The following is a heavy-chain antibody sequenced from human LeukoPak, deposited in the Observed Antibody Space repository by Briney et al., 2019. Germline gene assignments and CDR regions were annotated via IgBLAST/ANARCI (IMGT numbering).Heavy chain of an antibody. J-gene: IGHJ4*02. CDR3: ARGSYYDSSGYPPDY. V-gene: IGHV3-13*01. CDR1: GFTFSSYD. Sequence: GGSLRLSCAASGFTFSSYDMHWVRQATGKGLEWVSVIGTAGDTYYPGSVKGRFTISRENAKNSLYLQMNSLRAGDTAVYYCARGSYYDSSGYPPDYWGQGTLVTVSS. D-gene: IGHD3-22*01. CDR2: IGTAGDT.